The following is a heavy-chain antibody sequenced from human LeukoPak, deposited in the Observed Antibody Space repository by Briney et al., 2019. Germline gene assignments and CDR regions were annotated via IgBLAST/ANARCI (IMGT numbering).Heavy chain of an antibody. D-gene: IGHD5-18*01. CDR2: ISYDGSNK. CDR3: AKDLSVDTAGYDY. CDR1: GFTFSSYA. V-gene: IGHV3-30-3*01. Sequence: GGSLRLSCAASGFTFSSYAMHWVRQAPGKGLEWVAVISYDGSNKYYADSVKGRFTISRDNSKNTLYLQMNSLRAEDTAVYYCAKDLSVDTAGYDYWGQGTLVTVSS. J-gene: IGHJ4*02.